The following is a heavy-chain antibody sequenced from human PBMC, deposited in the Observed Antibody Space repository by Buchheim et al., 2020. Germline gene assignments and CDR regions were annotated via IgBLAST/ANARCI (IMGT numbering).Heavy chain of an antibody. CDR3: AARDIAAATGPSYYYMDI. V-gene: IGHV3-23*01. CDR1: GFTFGTYA. D-gene: IGHD6-25*01. CDR2: ISGSDFTT. Sequence: EVQLLESGGGLVQPGGSLRLSCAASGFTFGTYAMSWVRQAPGKGLEWVSTISGSDFTTYYADSVKGRFIVSRDNSRSTMYLQMNSLRAEDTAVYYCAARDIAAATGPSYYYMDIWGNGTT. J-gene: IGHJ6*03.